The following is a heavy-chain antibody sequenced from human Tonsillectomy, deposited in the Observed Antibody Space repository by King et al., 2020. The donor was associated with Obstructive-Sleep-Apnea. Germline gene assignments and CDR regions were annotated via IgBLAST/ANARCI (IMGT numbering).Heavy chain of an antibody. J-gene: IGHJ6*02. D-gene: IGHD4-17*01. CDR3: AKDLSLGDSLSTVGMDV. V-gene: IGHV3-30*18. CDR1: RFSFTSYG. Sequence: QLVQSGGGVVKPGRSLRLSCAASRFSFTSYGMHWVRQASGKGLEWMAILSFDSNNKYYSRSVKGRFNISRDNSKNTLYLQMKSLRAEDTAVYYCAKDLSLGDSLSTVGMDVWGQGTTVTVSS. CDR2: LSFDSNNK.